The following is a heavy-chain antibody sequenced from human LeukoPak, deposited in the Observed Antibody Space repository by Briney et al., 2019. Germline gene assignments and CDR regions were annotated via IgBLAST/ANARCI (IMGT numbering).Heavy chain of an antibody. CDR3: AKDPAFVSPGDY. D-gene: IGHD3-3*02. Sequence: PGGSLRLSCAASGFTLSGNPMSWVRQAPGKGLEWVSTLDGIGTTTHYSDSVKGRFTISRDDSKNTLFLQMHSLRAEDTAVYYCAKDPAFVSPGDYWGQGTLVTVSS. J-gene: IGHJ4*02. CDR1: GFTLSGNP. V-gene: IGHV3-23*01. CDR2: LDGIGTTT.